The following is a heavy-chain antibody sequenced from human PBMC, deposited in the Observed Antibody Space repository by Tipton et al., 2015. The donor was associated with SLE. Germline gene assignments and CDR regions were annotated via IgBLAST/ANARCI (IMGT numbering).Heavy chain of an antibody. CDR3: TREWWDYGDDVDYYYYYGMDV. D-gene: IGHD4-17*01. CDR1: GFTFSNYW. V-gene: IGHV3-7*01. Sequence: SLRLSCAASGFTFSNYWMSWVRQAPGKGLEWVANIKQDGSEKFYVDSVKGRFTMSRDNAKNSLYLQMNSLRAEDTAVYYCTREWWDYGDDVDYYYYYGMDVWGQGTTVTVSS. J-gene: IGHJ6*02. CDR2: IKQDGSEK.